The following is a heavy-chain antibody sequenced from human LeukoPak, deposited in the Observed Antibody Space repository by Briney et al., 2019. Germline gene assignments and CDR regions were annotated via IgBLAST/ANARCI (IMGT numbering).Heavy chain of an antibody. CDR1: GFTFSSYG. Sequence: GRSLRLSCAASGFTFSSYGMHWVRQAPGKGLEWVGRIKSKTDGGTTDYAAPVKGRFTISRDDSKNTLYLQMNSLKTEDTAVYYCTTESVLLWFGELFFDYWGQGTLVTVSS. V-gene: IGHV3-15*01. D-gene: IGHD3-10*01. CDR3: TTESVLLWFGELFFDY. J-gene: IGHJ4*02. CDR2: IKSKTDGGTT.